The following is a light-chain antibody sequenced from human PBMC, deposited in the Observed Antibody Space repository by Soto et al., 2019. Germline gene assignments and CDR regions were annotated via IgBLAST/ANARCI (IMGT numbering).Light chain of an antibody. V-gene: IGLV2-14*01. CDR2: DVS. Sequence: QPVLTQPASVSGSHRQSITISCTGTSSDVGGYNYVSWYQQHPGKAPKLMIYDVSNRPSGVSNRFSGSKSGNTASLTISGLQAEDEADYYCSSYTSSSIPYVFGTGTKVTVL. CDR3: SSYTSSSIPYV. J-gene: IGLJ1*01. CDR1: SSDVGGYNY.